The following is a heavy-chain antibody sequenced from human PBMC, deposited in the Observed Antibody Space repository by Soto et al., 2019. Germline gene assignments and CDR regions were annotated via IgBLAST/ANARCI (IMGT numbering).Heavy chain of an antibody. CDR2: INGAGRST. Sequence: PGGTLRLSCAASGFTFSSYAMSWIRQAPRKGLEWVSAINGAGRSTHYADSVTGRVTISRDNSKNTGDLQMRGLRAEDAAVYYGAKVEDMTTTYYFDYWGRETQVTVSS. V-gene: IGHV3-23*01. J-gene: IGHJ4*01. CDR3: AKVEDMTTTYYFDY. D-gene: IGHD4-4*01. CDR1: GFTFSSYA.